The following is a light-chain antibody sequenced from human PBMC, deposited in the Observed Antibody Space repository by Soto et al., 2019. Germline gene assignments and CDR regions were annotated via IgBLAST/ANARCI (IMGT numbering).Light chain of an antibody. CDR1: SSDIGSYNT. CDR2: EGT. V-gene: IGLV2-23*01. Sequence: QSVLTQSASVSGSPGQSITISCTGTSSDIGSYNTVSWYQHHPGKAPKLLIYEGTKRPSGVSNRFSGSKSGNTASLTISGLQAEDEADYYCCSFAGSNTYVFGTGTKLTVL. J-gene: IGLJ1*01. CDR3: CSFAGSNTYV.